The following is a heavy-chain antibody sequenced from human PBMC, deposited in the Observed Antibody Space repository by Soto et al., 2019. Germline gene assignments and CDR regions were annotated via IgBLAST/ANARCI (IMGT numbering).Heavy chain of an antibody. CDR1: GYTFTSYA. CDR3: ARDRYCSGGSCYLGRYYYYGMDV. V-gene: IGHV1-3*01. D-gene: IGHD2-15*01. Sequence: QVPLVQSGAEVKKPGASVKVSCKASGYTFTSYAMHWVRQAPGQRLEWMGWINAGNGNTKYSQKFQGRVTITRDTSASTAYMELSSLRSEDTAVYYCARDRYCSGGSCYLGRYYYYGMDVWGQGTTVTVSS. CDR2: INAGNGNT. J-gene: IGHJ6*02.